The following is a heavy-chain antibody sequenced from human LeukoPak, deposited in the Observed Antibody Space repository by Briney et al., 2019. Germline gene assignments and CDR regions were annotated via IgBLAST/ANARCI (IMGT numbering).Heavy chain of an antibody. Sequence: SETLSLTCAVYGGSFSGYYWSWIRQHPGKGLEWIGYIYYSGSTYYNPSLKSRVTISVDTSKNQFSLKLSSVTAADTAVYYCARDGYGDYEAFDIWGQGTMVTVSS. CDR3: ARDGYGDYEAFDI. J-gene: IGHJ3*02. CDR1: GGSFSGYY. D-gene: IGHD4-17*01. V-gene: IGHV4-31*11. CDR2: IYYSGST.